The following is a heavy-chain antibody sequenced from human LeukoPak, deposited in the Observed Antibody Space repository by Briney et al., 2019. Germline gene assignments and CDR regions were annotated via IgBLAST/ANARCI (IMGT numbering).Heavy chain of an antibody. CDR3: ARAFGVNVSSAPLIDY. J-gene: IGHJ4*02. CDR1: GFIFSNYG. D-gene: IGHD6-6*01. V-gene: IGHV3-33*01. Sequence: PGGSLRLSCAASGFIFSNYGMHWVRQAPGEGLEWVAVIWFDGSTKYNPDTVKGRFTISRDNSKNTLYLQMSSLRAEDAAVYYCARAFGVNVSSAPLIDYWGQGSLVTVSS. CDR2: IWFDGSTK.